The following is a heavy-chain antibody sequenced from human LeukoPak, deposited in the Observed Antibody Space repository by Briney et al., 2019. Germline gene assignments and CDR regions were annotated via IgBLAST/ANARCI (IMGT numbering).Heavy chain of an antibody. CDR3: ARGANHGDSGLDVFDI. J-gene: IGHJ3*02. V-gene: IGHV4-34*01. CDR2: INHSGST. Sequence: PSETLSLTCAVYGGSFSGYYWSWLRQPPGKGLEWIGEINHSGSTNYNPTLKSRVTISLDTSKNQFSLKLTSVTAADTAVYHCARGANHGDSGLDVFDIWGQGTMVTVSS. CDR1: GGSFSGYY. D-gene: IGHD4-17*01.